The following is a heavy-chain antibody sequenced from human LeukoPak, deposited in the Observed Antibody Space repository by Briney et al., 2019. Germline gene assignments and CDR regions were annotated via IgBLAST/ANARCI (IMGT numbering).Heavy chain of an antibody. CDR3: AKGAAVAGTRFDP. D-gene: IGHD6-19*01. J-gene: IGHJ5*02. V-gene: IGHV3-23*01. CDR1: GFTFSSYA. Sequence: GGSLRLSCAASGFTFSSYAMSWVRQAPGKGLEWVSSISGSAGSTYYADSVKGRFTISRDNSKNTLFLQMNSLRADDTAVYYCAKGAAVAGTRFDPWGQGTLVTVSS. CDR2: ISGSAGST.